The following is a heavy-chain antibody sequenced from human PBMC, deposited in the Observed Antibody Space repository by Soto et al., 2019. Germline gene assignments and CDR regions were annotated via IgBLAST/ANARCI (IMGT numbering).Heavy chain of an antibody. D-gene: IGHD3-22*01. CDR1: GYTFTSYT. Sequence: ASVKVSCKASGYTFTSYTMHWVRQAPGQRLEWMGGIIPIFGTANYAQKFQGRVTITADESTSTAYMEVSSLRSEDMAVYYCARGDFYYDSSGYYGGFAYWGQGTLVTAPQ. V-gene: IGHV1-69*13. CDR3: ARGDFYYDSSGYYGGFAY. CDR2: IIPIFGTA. J-gene: IGHJ4*02.